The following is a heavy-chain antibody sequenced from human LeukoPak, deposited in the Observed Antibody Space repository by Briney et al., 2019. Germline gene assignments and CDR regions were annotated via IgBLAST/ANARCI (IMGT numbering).Heavy chain of an antibody. CDR2: IYYSGST. Sequence: SETLSLTCTVSGGSISSYYWSWIRQPPGKGLEWIGYIYYSGSTNYNPSLKSRVTISVDTSKNQFSLKLNSVTAADTAVYYCARDRGGYYRFDYWGQGTLVTVSS. V-gene: IGHV4-59*01. CDR3: ARDRGGYYRFDY. CDR1: GGSISSYY. J-gene: IGHJ4*02. D-gene: IGHD3-22*01.